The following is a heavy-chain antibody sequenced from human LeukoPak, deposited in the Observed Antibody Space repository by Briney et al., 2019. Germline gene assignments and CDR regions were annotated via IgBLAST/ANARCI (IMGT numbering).Heavy chain of an antibody. CDR2: IDPSDSYT. J-gene: IGHJ4*02. CDR1: GYSFTSYW. V-gene: IGHV5-10-1*01. Sequence: GESLKISWKGSGYSFTSYWISWVRQMPGKGLEWMGRIDPSDSYTNYSPSFQGHVTISADKSISTAYLQWSSLKASDTAMYYCARPTGGDCGGDCYFFDYWGQGTLVTVSS. CDR3: ARPTGGDCGGDCYFFDY. D-gene: IGHD2-21*02.